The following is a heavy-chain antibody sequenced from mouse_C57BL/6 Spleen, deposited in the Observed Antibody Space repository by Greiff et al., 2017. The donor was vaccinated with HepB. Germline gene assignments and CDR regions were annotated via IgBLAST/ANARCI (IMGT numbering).Heavy chain of an antibody. CDR3: ARGCDGWYFDV. CDR1: GYAFSSSW. CDR2: IYPGDGDT. J-gene: IGHJ1*03. Sequence: QVQLQQSGPELVKPGASVKISCKASGYAFSSSWMNWVKQRPGKGLEWIGRIYPGDGDTNYNGKFKGKATLTADKSSSTAYMQLSSLTSEDSAVYFCARGCDGWYFDVWGTGTTVTVSS. V-gene: IGHV1-82*01.